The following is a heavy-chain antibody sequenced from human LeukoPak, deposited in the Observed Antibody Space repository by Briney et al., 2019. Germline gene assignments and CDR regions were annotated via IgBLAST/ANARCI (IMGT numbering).Heavy chain of an antibody. Sequence: PGGSLRLSCTASGFTFSDYGMHWVRQAPGKGLEWVAVISYDGSNKYYADSVKGRFTISRDNSKNTLYLQMNSLRAEDTAVYYCAGDRYSSSWGPFDYWGQGTLVTVSS. D-gene: IGHD6-13*01. CDR3: AGDRYSSSWGPFDY. V-gene: IGHV3-30*03. J-gene: IGHJ4*02. CDR1: GFTFSDYG. CDR2: ISYDGSNK.